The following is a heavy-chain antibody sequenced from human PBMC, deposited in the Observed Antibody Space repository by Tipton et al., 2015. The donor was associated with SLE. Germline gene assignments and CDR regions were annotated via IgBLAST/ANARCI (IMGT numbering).Heavy chain of an antibody. Sequence: LRLSCAASGFSVTNNYMSWVRQAPGKGLEWIAYIYYSGSTNYNPSLKSRVTISVDTSKNQFSLKLSSVTAADTAVYYCARSNYDYIWGSYRASAAADAFDIWGQGTMVTVSS. CDR3: ARSNYDYIWGSYRASAAADAFDI. J-gene: IGHJ3*02. CDR1: GFSVTNNY. D-gene: IGHD3-16*02. V-gene: IGHV4-59*02. CDR2: IYYSGST.